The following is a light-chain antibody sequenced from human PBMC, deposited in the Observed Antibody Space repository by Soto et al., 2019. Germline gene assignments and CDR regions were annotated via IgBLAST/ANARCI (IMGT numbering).Light chain of an antibody. V-gene: IGKV3-15*01. Sequence: EIVMTQSPATLSVSPGERATLSCRASQSVTISLAWYQQKPGQAPTLLIYGASSRATGTPVSFSGSGSGTEFTLTISSLQSEDFAVYYCQQYNDWPRTFGQGTKLEIK. CDR1: QSVTIS. CDR2: GAS. J-gene: IGKJ2*01. CDR3: QQYNDWPRT.